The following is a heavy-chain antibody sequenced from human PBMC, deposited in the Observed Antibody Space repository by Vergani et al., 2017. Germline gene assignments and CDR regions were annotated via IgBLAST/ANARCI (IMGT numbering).Heavy chain of an antibody. Sequence: VQLVESGGGLVQPGGSLRLSCAASGFTFSSYGMHWVRQAPGKGLEWVSFIRYDGSNKYYADSVKGRFTISRDNSKTTLYLQMNSLRAEDTAVYYCAKDAAKKYGDYFLWYFDLWGRGTLVTVSS. D-gene: IGHD4-17*01. V-gene: IGHV3-30*02. CDR1: GFTFSSYG. CDR2: IRYDGSNK. CDR3: AKDAAKKYGDYFLWYFDL. J-gene: IGHJ2*01.